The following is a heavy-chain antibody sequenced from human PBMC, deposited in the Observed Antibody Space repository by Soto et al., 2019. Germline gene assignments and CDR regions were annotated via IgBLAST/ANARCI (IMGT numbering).Heavy chain of an antibody. J-gene: IGHJ3*02. CDR2: MNTNSGNP. CDR3: ARGGYSGYDSI. Sequence: GASVKVSCKASGYTFTSYAMNWVRQAPGQGLEWMGWMNTNSGNPGYAQKFKGRVTMTWDTSISTAYMQLSSLRAEDTAVYYCARGGYSGYDSIWGQGTMVTVSS. V-gene: IGHV1-8*02. D-gene: IGHD5-12*01. CDR1: GYTFTSYA.